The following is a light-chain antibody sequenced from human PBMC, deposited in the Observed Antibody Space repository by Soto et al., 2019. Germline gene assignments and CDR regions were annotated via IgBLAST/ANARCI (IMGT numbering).Light chain of an antibody. CDR3: QQYEKWPPSIT. V-gene: IGKV3-15*01. CDR2: AAS. Sequence: EIVMTQSPATLSVSPGDRATLSCRASQSVSSNLAWYQQKPGQAPRLLIYAASTRATGIPARFSGSGSGTDFTLTISRLEPEDFAVYYCQQYEKWPPSITFGQGTRLEIK. J-gene: IGKJ5*01. CDR1: QSVSSN.